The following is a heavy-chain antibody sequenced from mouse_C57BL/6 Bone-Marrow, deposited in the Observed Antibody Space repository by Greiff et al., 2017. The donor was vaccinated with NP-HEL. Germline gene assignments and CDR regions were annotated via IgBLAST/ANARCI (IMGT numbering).Heavy chain of an antibody. J-gene: IGHJ3*01. CDR3: TDWGFAY. CDR1: GFNIKDDY. CDR2: IDPENGDT. D-gene: IGHD4-1*01. Sequence: VQLQQSGAELVRPGASVKLSCTASGFNIKDDYMHWVKQRPEQGLEWIGWIDPENGDTEYASKFQGKATITADTSSNTAYLQLSSLASEDTAVYYCTDWGFAYWGQGTLVTVSA. V-gene: IGHV14-4*01.